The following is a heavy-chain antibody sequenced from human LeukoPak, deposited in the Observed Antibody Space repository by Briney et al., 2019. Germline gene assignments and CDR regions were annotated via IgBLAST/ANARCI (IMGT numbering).Heavy chain of an antibody. CDR2: IYYSGST. J-gene: IGHJ4*02. V-gene: IGHV4-39*01. D-gene: IGHD6-13*01. Sequence: SETLSLTCTVSGGSISSSSYYWGWIRQPPGKGLEWIGSIYYSGSTYYNPSLKSRVTISVDTSKNQFSLKLSSVTAADTAVYYCARHGARYSSPPFDYWGQGTLVTVSS. CDR1: GGSISSSSYY. CDR3: ARHGARYSSPPFDY.